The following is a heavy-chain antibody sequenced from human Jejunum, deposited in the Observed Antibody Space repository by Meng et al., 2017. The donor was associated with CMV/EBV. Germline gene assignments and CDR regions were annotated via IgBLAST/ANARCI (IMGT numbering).Heavy chain of an antibody. Sequence: GYKFSSYWIAWVRQMPGKGLEWLGIIYAADSESSYSPSFQGQVTMSVDKSINTAYLQWSSLKASDSAMYYCARHRDTTMAPYCLDYWGQGTLVTVSS. J-gene: IGHJ4*02. CDR2: IYAADSES. D-gene: IGHD5-18*01. V-gene: IGHV5-51*01. CDR1: GYKFSSYW. CDR3: ARHRDTTMAPYCLDY.